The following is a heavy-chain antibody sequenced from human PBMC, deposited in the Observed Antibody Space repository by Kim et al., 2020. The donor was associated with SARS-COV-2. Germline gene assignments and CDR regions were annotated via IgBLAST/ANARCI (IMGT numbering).Heavy chain of an antibody. J-gene: IGHJ4*02. D-gene: IGHD6-6*01. Sequence: YADSVKGRFTISRDNSKNTLYLQMNSLRAEDTAVYYCAKEKVRVSSFDYWGQGTLVTVSS. V-gene: IGHV3-30*02. CDR3: AKEKVRVSSFDY.